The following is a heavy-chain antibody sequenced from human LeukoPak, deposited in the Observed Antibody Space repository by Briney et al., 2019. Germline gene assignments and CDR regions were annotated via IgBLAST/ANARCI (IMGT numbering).Heavy chain of an antibody. CDR2: INPSGGST. D-gene: IGHD5-18*01. CDR3: ARTGGYSYGDSGHFDY. CDR1: GYTFTDYY. J-gene: IGHJ4*02. Sequence: ASVKVSCKASGYTFTDYYIHWVRQAPGQGLEWMAIINPSGGSTSHAQKFQGRVTMTRDTSTSTVYMDLSSLRSEDTAVYYCARTGGYSYGDSGHFDYWGQGTLVTVSS. V-gene: IGHV1-46*01.